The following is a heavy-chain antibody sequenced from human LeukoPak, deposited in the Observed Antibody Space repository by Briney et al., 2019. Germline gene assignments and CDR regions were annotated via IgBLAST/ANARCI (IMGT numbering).Heavy chain of an antibody. Sequence: GGSLRLSCAASGFTFSSYGMSWVRQAPGKGLEWVSAISGSGGSTYYADSVKGRFTMSRDNSKNTLYLQMNSLRPEDTAVYYCARDSWYGSGTLHYYYYMDVWGKGTTVTVSS. V-gene: IGHV3-23*01. CDR1: GFTFSSYG. CDR3: ARDSWYGSGTLHYYYYMDV. CDR2: ISGSGGST. D-gene: IGHD3-10*01. J-gene: IGHJ6*03.